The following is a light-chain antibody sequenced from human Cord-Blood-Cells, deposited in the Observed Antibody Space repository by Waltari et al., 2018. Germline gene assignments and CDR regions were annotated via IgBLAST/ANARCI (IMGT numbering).Light chain of an antibody. V-gene: IGKV1-39*01. CDR3: QQSYSTPPSDP. J-gene: IGKJ3*01. CDR2: AVS. CDR1: QSISSE. Sequence: DIQMTQSTFSLSASVGDSVTITCRESQSISSEFNLYQQEPGKAPKILIYAVSSLQSGVPSRFTGSGSRTDFTLTISSLQPEGFATYYCQQSYSTPPSDPLGPRTTVDI.